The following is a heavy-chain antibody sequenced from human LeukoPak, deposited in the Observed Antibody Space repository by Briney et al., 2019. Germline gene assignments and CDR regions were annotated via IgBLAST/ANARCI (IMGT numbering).Heavy chain of an antibody. Sequence: PGGSLRLSCAASGFTFSSYSMNWVRQAPGKGLEWVSSISSSSSYTNYADSVRGRFTISRENAKNSLYLQMNSLRAEDTAVYYCARDLGVVRGVFTLDYWGQGTLVTVSS. V-gene: IGHV3-21*01. D-gene: IGHD3-10*01. CDR3: ARDLGVVRGVFTLDY. J-gene: IGHJ4*02. CDR2: ISSSSSYT. CDR1: GFTFSSYS.